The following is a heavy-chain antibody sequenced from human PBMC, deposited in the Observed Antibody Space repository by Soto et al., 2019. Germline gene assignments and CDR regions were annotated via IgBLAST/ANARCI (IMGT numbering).Heavy chain of an antibody. D-gene: IGHD3-22*01. V-gene: IGHV4-59*01. Sequence: SETPSLTCTGSCVSISSYYGSWIRPPPGKGLEWIGYIYFRGTTKYNPSLKSRVTMSADTSKNQFSLKLNSVTAADTAVYYCARMNYYDTSGYPFDYWGQGMMVTVS. J-gene: IGHJ4*02. CDR3: ARMNYYDTSGYPFDY. CDR2: IYFRGTT. CDR1: CVSISSYY.